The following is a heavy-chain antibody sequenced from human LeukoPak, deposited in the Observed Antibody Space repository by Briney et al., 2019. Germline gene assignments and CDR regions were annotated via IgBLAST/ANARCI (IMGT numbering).Heavy chain of an antibody. Sequence: ASVKVSCKASGYTFTGYYMHWVRQAPGQGLEWMGWINPNSGGTNYAQKFQGRVTMTRDTSISTAYMELSRLRSDDTAVYYCARVTIAAAGTRSDYWGQGTLVTVSS. D-gene: IGHD6-13*01. CDR3: ARVTIAAAGTRSDY. CDR2: INPNSGGT. J-gene: IGHJ4*02. V-gene: IGHV1-2*02. CDR1: GYTFTGYY.